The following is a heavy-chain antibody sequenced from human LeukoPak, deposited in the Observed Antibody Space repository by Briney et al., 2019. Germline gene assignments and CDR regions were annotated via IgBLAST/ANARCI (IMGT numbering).Heavy chain of an antibody. V-gene: IGHV3-7*01. J-gene: IGHJ4*02. CDR2: IKQDGSEK. Sequence: GGSLRLSCAASGFTFSSYWMSWVRQAPGKGLEWVANIKQDGSEKYYVDSVKGRFTISRDNAKNSLYLQMNSLRAEDTAVYYCARDRKQAVGQLDYWGQGTLVTVSS. CDR1: GFTFSSYW. D-gene: IGHD4-23*01. CDR3: ARDRKQAVGQLDY.